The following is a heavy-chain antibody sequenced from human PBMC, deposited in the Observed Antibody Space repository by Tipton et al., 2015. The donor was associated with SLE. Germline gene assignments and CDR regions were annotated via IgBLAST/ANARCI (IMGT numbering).Heavy chain of an antibody. J-gene: IGHJ4*02. CDR3: AKRDSGHYFDD. CDR2: LTGSGHRT. Sequence: GSLRLSCAASGFTFSSYAMSWVRQAPGEGLEWVSTLTGSGHRTYYADSVKGRFTISRDNYNNTLYLQMSSLRADDTAVYYCAKRDSGHYFDDWGQGALVTVSS. V-gene: IGHV3-23*01. CDR1: GFTFSSYA. D-gene: IGHD1-26*01.